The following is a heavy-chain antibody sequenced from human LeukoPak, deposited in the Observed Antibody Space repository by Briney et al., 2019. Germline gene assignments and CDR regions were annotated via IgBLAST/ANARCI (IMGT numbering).Heavy chain of an antibody. CDR1: GGSISSSSYY. CDR2: IYYSGST. CDR3: ARGRPGFYKTPFDY. Sequence: SETLSLTCTVSGGSISSSSYYWGWIRQPPGKGLEWIGSIYYSGSTYYNPSLKSRVTISVDTSKNQFSLKLSSVTAADTAVYYCARGRPGFYKTPFDYWGQGTLVTVSS. V-gene: IGHV4-39*07. J-gene: IGHJ4*02. D-gene: IGHD2/OR15-2a*01.